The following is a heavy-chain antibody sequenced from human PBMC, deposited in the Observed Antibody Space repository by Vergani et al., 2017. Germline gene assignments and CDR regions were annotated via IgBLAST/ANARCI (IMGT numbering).Heavy chain of an antibody. CDR3: AREGYCSSTSCHNXFDP. CDR2: IDPSDSYT. Sequence: EVQLVQSGAEVKKPGESLRISCKGSGYSFTSYWISWVRQMPGKGLEWMGRIDPSDSYTNYSPSFQGHGTISADXSISTAYLQWSSLKASDTAMYYCAREGYCSSTSCHNXFDPWGQGTLVTVSS. J-gene: IGHJ5*02. V-gene: IGHV5-10-1*03. D-gene: IGHD2-2*01. CDR1: GYSFTSYW.